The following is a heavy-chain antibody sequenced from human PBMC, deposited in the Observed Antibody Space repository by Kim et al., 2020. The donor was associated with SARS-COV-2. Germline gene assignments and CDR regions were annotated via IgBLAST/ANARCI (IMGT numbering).Heavy chain of an antibody. CDR3: ARGLWTFDY. J-gene: IGHJ4*02. D-gene: IGHD2-21*01. CDR2: GST. V-gene: IGHV4-59*09. Sequence: GSTQHNPPRNRRVTISIETSKNQVSLNLDSVTAADTAVYYCARGLWTFDYWGQGTLVTVSS.